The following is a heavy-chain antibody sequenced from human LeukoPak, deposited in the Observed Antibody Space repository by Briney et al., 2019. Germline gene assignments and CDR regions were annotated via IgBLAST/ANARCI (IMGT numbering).Heavy chain of an antibody. CDR3: ARVIYSSSWSDY. J-gene: IGHJ4*02. Sequence: ASVKVSCKASGYTFTGYYMHWVRQAPGQGLEWMGWINPNSGGTNYAQKFQGKVTMTRDTSISTAYMELSRLRSDDTAVYYCARVIYSSSWSDYWGQGTLVTVSS. D-gene: IGHD6-13*01. CDR2: INPNSGGT. CDR1: GYTFTGYY. V-gene: IGHV1-2*02.